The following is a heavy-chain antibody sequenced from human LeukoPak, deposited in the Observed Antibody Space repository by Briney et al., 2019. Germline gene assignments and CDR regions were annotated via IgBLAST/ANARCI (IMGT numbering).Heavy chain of an antibody. Sequence: ASVKVSCKVSGYTLTELSMHWVRQAPGKGLEWMGGFDPEDGETIYAQKFQGRVTMTEDTSTDTAYMELSSLRSEDTAVYYCARDYDSSGYYGSDYWGQGTLVTVSS. J-gene: IGHJ4*02. CDR3: ARDYDSSGYYGSDY. CDR1: GYTLTELS. D-gene: IGHD3-22*01. V-gene: IGHV1-24*01. CDR2: FDPEDGET.